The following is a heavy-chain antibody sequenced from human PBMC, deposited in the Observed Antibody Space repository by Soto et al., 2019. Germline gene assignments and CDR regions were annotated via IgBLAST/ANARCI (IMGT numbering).Heavy chain of an antibody. J-gene: IGHJ4*02. CDR3: ALYCSSTSCYVVGGLAVAGTWYYFDY. Sequence: GASVKVSCKASGGTFSSYAISWVRQAPGQGLEWMGGIIPIFGTANYAQKFQGRVTSTADESTSTAYMELSSLRSEDTAVYYCALYCSSTSCYVVGGLAVAGTWYYFDYWGQGTLVTVSS. CDR1: GGTFSSYA. CDR2: IIPIFGTA. V-gene: IGHV1-69*13. D-gene: IGHD2-2*01.